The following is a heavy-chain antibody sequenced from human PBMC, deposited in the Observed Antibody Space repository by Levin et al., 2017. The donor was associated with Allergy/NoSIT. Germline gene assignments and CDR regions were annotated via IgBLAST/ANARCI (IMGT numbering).Heavy chain of an antibody. J-gene: IGHJ4*02. CDR2: IYYIGST. D-gene: IGHD2-2*03. V-gene: IGHV4-31*03. Sequence: SQTLSLTCTVSGVSISGGCYHLPWIRQHPEKGLEWIGYIYYIGSTFYNPSLKLRLMISLDTSKNQFSLNVSSVTAADTALSYCAREDGSTFAFWGQGALVTVAS. CDR1: GVSISGGCYH. CDR3: AREDGSTFAF.